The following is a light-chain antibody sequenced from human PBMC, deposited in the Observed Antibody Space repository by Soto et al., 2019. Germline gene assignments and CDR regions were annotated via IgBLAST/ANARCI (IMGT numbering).Light chain of an antibody. CDR1: QSVSDN. J-gene: IGKJ4*01. V-gene: IGKV3-15*01. Sequence: EIVMTQSAATLSVSPGERATLSCRASQSVSDNLAWYQQRPGQAPRLLIYGASIRAAGIPARISGSGSGTEFTLTISSLQSEDFAVYSCQQYNNWPLTFGGGTKVDIK. CDR2: GAS. CDR3: QQYNNWPLT.